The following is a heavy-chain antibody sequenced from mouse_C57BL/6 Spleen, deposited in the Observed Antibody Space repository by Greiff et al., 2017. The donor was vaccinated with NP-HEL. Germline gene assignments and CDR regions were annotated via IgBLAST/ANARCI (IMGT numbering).Heavy chain of an antibody. J-gene: IGHJ4*01. V-gene: IGHV1-69*01. CDR3: ARRVVGAMDY. D-gene: IGHD1-1*01. Sequence: VQLQQPGAELVMPGASVKLSCKASGYTFTSYWMHWVKQRPGQGLEWIGEIDPSDSYTNYNQKFKGKSTLTVDKSSSTAYMQLSSLTSEDSAVYYCARRVVGAMDYWGQGTSVTVSS. CDR1: GYTFTSYW. CDR2: IDPSDSYT.